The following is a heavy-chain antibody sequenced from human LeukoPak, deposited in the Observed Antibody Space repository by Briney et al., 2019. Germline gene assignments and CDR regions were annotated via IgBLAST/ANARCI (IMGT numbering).Heavy chain of an antibody. CDR1: GGSVSSYY. D-gene: IGHD6-25*01. CDR2: IYHTGST. CDR3: ARRGRNSSGWQDYL. J-gene: IGHJ4*02. V-gene: IGHV4-59*02. Sequence: PSETLSLTCTVSGGSVSSYYWSWIRQPPGKGLEWIANIYHTGSTNYNPSLSSRVTISIDTAKNQFSLKLTSVTAADTAVYYCARRGRNSSGWQDYLWGQGTLVTVSS.